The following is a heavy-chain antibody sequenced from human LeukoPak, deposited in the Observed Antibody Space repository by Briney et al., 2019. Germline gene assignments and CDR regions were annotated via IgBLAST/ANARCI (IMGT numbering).Heavy chain of an antibody. CDR2: INEHGSIT. J-gene: IGHJ4*01. Sequence: GESLRLSCAASGFTFSTYWMHWVRQTPGEGLVWVSRINEHGSITDYADSVRDRFTISRDNAKNTLYLHMNSLRAEDTAMYYCARDVAGAGSHWGHGTLVTVSS. CDR3: ARDVAGAGSH. V-gene: IGHV3-74*01. CDR1: GFTFSTYW. D-gene: IGHD6-19*01.